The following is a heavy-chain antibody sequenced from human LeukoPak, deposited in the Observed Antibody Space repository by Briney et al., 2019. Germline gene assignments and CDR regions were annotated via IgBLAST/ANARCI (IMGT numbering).Heavy chain of an antibody. V-gene: IGHV3-7*01. CDR2: IRQDGNEI. J-gene: IGHJ4*02. Sequence: GGSLRLSCAASGFTFSSYWMSWVRQAPGKGLEWVANIRQDGNEIYYVDSVKGRFTISRDNAKNSLYLQMNSLRAEDTAVYYCARAVPGYGDLFGYWGQGTLVTVSS. CDR1: GFTFSSYW. D-gene: IGHD4-17*01. CDR3: ARAVPGYGDLFGY.